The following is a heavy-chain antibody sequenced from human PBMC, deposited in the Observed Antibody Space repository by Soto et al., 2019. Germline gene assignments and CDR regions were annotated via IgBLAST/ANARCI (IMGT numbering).Heavy chain of an antibody. J-gene: IGHJ4*02. CDR3: ARTLLGYDSSGYHYGDIDY. V-gene: IGHV3-30-3*01. CDR1: GFTFSSYA. CDR2: ISYDGSNK. Sequence: PGGSLRLSCAASGFTFSSYAMHWVRQAPGKGLEWVAVISYDGSNKYYADSVKGRFTISRDNSKNTLYLQMNSLRAEDTAVYYCARTLLGYDSSGYHYGDIDYWGQGTLVTVSS. D-gene: IGHD3-22*01.